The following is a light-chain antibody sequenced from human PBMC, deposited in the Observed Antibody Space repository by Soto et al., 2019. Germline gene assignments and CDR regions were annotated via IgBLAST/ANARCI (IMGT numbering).Light chain of an antibody. Sequence: EIVLTQSPGTLSLSPGERATLSCRASHSVSRGSLAWYQPKRGRAPRLLIYGASSRATGIPDRFSGSGSGTDFTLSSSRLEPEDFAVYYCQQYGSSPTFGGGTKVEIK. V-gene: IGKV3-20*01. J-gene: IGKJ4*01. CDR2: GAS. CDR3: QQYGSSPT. CDR1: HSVSRGS.